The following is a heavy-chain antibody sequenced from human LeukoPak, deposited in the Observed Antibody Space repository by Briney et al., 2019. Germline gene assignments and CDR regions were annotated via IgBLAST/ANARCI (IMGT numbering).Heavy chain of an antibody. Sequence: GGSLRLSCAASGFTVNSHYMSWVRQAPGRGLEWVSVIYTGGSTYDADSVKGRFTISRDNPKNMLYLQMSSLRDEDTAVYYCTRGDSSSCYLYGMDVWGQGTTVTVSS. D-gene: IGHD6-13*01. CDR2: IYTGGST. V-gene: IGHV3-53*01. J-gene: IGHJ6*02. CDR1: GFTVNSHY. CDR3: TRGDSSSCYLYGMDV.